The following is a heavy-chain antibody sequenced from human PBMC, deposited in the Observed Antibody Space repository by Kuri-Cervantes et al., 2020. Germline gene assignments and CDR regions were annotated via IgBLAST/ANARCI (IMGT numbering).Heavy chain of an antibody. D-gene: IGHD4-17*01. J-gene: IGHJ4*02. CDR2: SGNK. V-gene: IGHV3-9*01. Sequence: SLKISCAASGFTFDDYAMHGVRQAPGKGLEWGSNSGNKGYADSVKGRFTISRDNAKNSLYLQMNSLRAEDTALYYCAKANGDPGFGSYFDYWGQGTLVTVSS. CDR3: AKANGDPGFGSYFDY. CDR1: GFTFDDYA.